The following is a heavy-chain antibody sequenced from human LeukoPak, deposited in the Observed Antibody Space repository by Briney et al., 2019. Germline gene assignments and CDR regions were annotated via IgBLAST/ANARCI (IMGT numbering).Heavy chain of an antibody. J-gene: IGHJ4*02. D-gene: IGHD6-13*01. Sequence: ASVKVSCKASGYTFTGYYIHWVRQDPGQGLEWMGLISAYNGHTNYAQKLQSRVTMTTDTSTSTAYMELRSLTSDDTAVYYCARDAGAAAGFDYWGQGTLVTVSS. CDR2: ISAYNGHT. V-gene: IGHV1-18*04. CDR3: ARDAGAAAGFDY. CDR1: GYTFTGYY.